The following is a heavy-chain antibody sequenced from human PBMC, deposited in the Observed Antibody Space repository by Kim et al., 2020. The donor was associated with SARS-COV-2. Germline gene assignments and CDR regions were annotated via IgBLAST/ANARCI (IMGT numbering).Heavy chain of an antibody. CDR2: IDPSGGGT. D-gene: IGHD1-26*01. Sequence: ASVKVSCKASGYPFTNYYVQWVRQALGQGLEWMGIIDPSGGGTTYAQKFQGRLTLTRDKSTSTVYMELSSLRSEDTAIYYCARAKTAGATRGDAFHIWGQ. V-gene: IGHV1-46*01. J-gene: IGHJ3*02. CDR3: ARAKTAGATRGDAFHI. CDR1: GYPFTNYY.